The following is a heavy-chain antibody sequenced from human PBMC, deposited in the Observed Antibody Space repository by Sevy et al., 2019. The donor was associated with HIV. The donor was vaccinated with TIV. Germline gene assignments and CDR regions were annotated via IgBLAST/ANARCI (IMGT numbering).Heavy chain of an antibody. CDR1: GFTSSDYY. Sequence: GGSLRLSCVGFGFTSSDYYMSWIRQAPGKGLEWVSYISGSGSTIDYADSVKGRLTISRENAKNSLYLKMNSLRAEDTAVYYCAREKRQDYYYYGMDVWGQGTTVTVSS. CDR2: ISGSGSTI. D-gene: IGHD1-1*01. J-gene: IGHJ6*02. CDR3: AREKRQDYYYYGMDV. V-gene: IGHV3-11*01.